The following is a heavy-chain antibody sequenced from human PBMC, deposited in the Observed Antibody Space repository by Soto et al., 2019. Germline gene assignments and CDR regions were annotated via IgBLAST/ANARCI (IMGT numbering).Heavy chain of an antibody. D-gene: IGHD3-10*01. J-gene: IGHJ6*02. CDR3: ARAKSNYYGSGSPTYYYYGMDV. Sequence: QVQLVQSGAEVKKPGSSVKVSCKASGGTFSSYTISWVRQAPGQGLEWMGRIIPILGIANYAQKFQGRVTITADKSTSTAYMELSSLRSEDTAVYYCARAKSNYYGSGSPTYYYYGMDVWGQGTTVTVSS. CDR2: IIPILGIA. CDR1: GGTFSSYT. V-gene: IGHV1-69*02.